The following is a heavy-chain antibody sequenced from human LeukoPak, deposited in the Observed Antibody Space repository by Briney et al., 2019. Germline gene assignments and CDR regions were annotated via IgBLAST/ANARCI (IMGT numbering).Heavy chain of an antibody. D-gene: IGHD3-10*01. CDR1: GVTISSGDYY. V-gene: IGHV4-30-4*01. CDR3: ARERSGYGSGSCFFDY. Sequence: SQTLSFTCSVSGVTISSGDYYWRWLRQPPGKGLEWIGYIYYSGNTYYNTILRSRVTISVCTSKNQFSLKLSSVAAAGTAVYYCARERSGYGSGSCFFDYWGQGTLVTVSS. CDR2: IYYSGNT. J-gene: IGHJ4*02.